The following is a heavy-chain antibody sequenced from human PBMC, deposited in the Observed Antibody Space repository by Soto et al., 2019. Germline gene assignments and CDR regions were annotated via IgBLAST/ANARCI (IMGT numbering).Heavy chain of an antibody. Sequence: ASVKVSCKTSGYTFTAHCIHRVRQAPGQGLEWMGWINPNSGGTTYAQKFHARVTMTRDTSISTAYMELSGLTSDDTAVYYCAREEDLTMKYGLDVLGQGTTVTVSS. CDR2: INPNSGGT. CDR1: GYTFTAHC. V-gene: IGHV1-2*02. J-gene: IGHJ6*02. CDR3: AREEDLTMKYGLDV. D-gene: IGHD3-22*01.